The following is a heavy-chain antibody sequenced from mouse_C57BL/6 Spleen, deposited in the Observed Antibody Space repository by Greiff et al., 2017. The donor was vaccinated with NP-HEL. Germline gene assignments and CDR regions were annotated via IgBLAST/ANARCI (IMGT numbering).Heavy chain of an antibody. Sequence: VKLQQPGTELVKPGASVKLSCKASGYTFTSYWMHWVKQRPGQGLEWIGNINPSNGGTNYNEKFKSKATLTVDKSSSTAYMQLSSLTSEDSAVYYCAREEVYYGNYEDYAMDYWGQGTSVTVSS. V-gene: IGHV1-53*01. D-gene: IGHD2-1*01. CDR2: INPSNGGT. J-gene: IGHJ4*01. CDR1: GYTFTSYW. CDR3: AREEVYYGNYEDYAMDY.